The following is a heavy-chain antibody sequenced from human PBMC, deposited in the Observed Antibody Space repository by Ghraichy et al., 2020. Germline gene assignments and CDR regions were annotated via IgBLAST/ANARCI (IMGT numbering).Heavy chain of an antibody. CDR3: ARDYDFWSGYSDAFDI. D-gene: IGHD3-3*01. V-gene: IGHV3-21*01. CDR1: GFTFSSYS. CDR2: ISSSSSYI. J-gene: IGHJ3*02. Sequence: GGSLRLSCAASGFTFSSYSMHWVRQAPGKGLEWVSSISSSSSYIYYADSVKGRFTISRDNAKNSLYLQMNSLRAEDTAVYYCARDYDFWSGYSDAFDIWGQKTMFIVSS.